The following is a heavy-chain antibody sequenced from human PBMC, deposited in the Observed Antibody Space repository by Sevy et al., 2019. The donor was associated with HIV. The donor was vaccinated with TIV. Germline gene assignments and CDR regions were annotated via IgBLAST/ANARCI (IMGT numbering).Heavy chain of an antibody. Sequence: GGSLRLSCAASGFTFSSYGMHWVRQAPGKGLEWVAVILYDGSKKYYADSVKGRFTISRDNSKNTFYLQMSSLTSEDTAVYYCARGLAALPGYYYGMDVWGQVTAVTVSS. CDR1: GFTFSSYG. D-gene: IGHD6-6*01. CDR3: ARGLAALPGYYYGMDV. CDR2: ILYDGSKK. V-gene: IGHV3-33*01. J-gene: IGHJ6*02.